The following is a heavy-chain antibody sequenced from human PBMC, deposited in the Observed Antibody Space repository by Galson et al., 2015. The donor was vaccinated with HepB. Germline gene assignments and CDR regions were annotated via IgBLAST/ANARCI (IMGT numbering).Heavy chain of an antibody. CDR2: INVGNTDT. CDR3: ANPIFGVVTNPLGY. D-gene: IGHD3-3*01. J-gene: IGHJ4*02. V-gene: IGHV1-3*01. Sequence: SVKASCKASGYTFSNSAIYWLRQAPGQRLEWMGWINVGNTDTKYAQKFQGRVTITRDTSASTAYMELRSLRLEDTAVYYCANPIFGVVTNPLGYWGQGTLVTVSS. CDR1: GYTFSNSA.